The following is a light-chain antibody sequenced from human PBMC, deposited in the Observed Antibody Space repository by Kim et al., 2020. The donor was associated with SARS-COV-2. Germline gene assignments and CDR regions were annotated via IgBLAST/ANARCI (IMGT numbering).Light chain of an antibody. CDR2: NRD. Sequence: GQRVTISCSGSSSNIGRYTVNWYQQFPGRTPQLLIYNRDQRPSGVPDRFSGARSGTSASLAISGLQSEEEANYYCAAWDDRLNVMLFGGGTQLTVL. CDR3: AAWDDRLNVML. J-gene: IGLJ2*01. CDR1: SSNIGRYT. V-gene: IGLV1-44*01.